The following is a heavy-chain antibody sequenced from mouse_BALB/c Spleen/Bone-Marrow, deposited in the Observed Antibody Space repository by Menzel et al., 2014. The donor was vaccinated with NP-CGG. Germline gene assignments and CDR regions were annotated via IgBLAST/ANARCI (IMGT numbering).Heavy chain of an antibody. J-gene: IGHJ3*01. Sequence: QVQLKESGAELVKPGTSVKLSCKASGYNFTSYWINWVKLRPGQGLEWIGDIYPGSGSTNYNEKFKSKATLTVDTSSSTAYMQLSSLASEDSALYDCARFSQLGLLAYWGQGTLVTVSA. CDR2: IYPGSGST. V-gene: IGHV1-55*01. D-gene: IGHD3-1*01. CDR1: GYNFTSYW. CDR3: ARFSQLGLLAY.